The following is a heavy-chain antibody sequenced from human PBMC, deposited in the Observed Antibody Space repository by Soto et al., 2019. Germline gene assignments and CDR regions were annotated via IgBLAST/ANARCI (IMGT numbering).Heavy chain of an antibody. Sequence: EVQLLESGGGLVQPGGSLRLSCVASGFTFSNYAMSWVRQAPGKGLEWVSTISGAGDATFYADSVKRRFTISRDNSKSTLLLQLNILIAEDTAIYYCAKDHGTYASVGGDYWGQGTLLTVSS. V-gene: IGHV3-23*01. CDR1: GFTFSNYA. J-gene: IGHJ4*02. CDR2: ISGAGDAT. D-gene: IGHD1-26*01. CDR3: AKDHGTYASVGGDY.